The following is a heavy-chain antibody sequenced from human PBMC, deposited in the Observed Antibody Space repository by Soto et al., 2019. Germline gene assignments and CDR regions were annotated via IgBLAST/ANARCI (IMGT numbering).Heavy chain of an antibody. CDR2: INTDGSRT. D-gene: IGHD1-26*01. Sequence: GGSLRLSCAASKFTLSRYWMHWVRQTPGKGLMWVSRINTDGSRTTYADSVKGRFTISRDNAKNTVFLDMNSLRAEDTAVYYCARVASGSYDWFDPWGQGTLVTVSS. CDR3: ARVASGSYDWFDP. V-gene: IGHV3-74*03. J-gene: IGHJ5*02. CDR1: KFTLSRYW.